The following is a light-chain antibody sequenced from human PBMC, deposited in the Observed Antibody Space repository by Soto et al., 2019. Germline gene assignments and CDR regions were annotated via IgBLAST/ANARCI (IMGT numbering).Light chain of an antibody. Sequence: EIVLTQSPGTLSLSPGEGATLSCRASQSVSANFVAWYQQKPGQPPRLFIFAASGRAAGIPDRFSGSGSGTDFTLTISSLEPEDSAVYYCQQRHMWPITXGQGTRLEIK. J-gene: IGKJ5*01. V-gene: IGKV3D-20*02. CDR3: QQRHMWPIT. CDR1: QSVSANF. CDR2: AAS.